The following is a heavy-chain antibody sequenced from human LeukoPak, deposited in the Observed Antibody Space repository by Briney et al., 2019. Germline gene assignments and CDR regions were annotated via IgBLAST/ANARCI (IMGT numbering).Heavy chain of an antibody. Sequence: ASVKVSCKASGYTFTSYDINWVRQATGQGLEWMGWMNPNSGNTGYAQKFQGRVTITRNTSISTAYMELSSLRSEDTAVYYCARIGYNYGLRLGFPTPYYYYMDVWGKGTTVTVSS. D-gene: IGHD5-18*01. V-gene: IGHV1-8*03. J-gene: IGHJ6*03. CDR1: GYTFTSYD. CDR2: MNPNSGNT. CDR3: ARIGYNYGLRLGFPTPYYYYMDV.